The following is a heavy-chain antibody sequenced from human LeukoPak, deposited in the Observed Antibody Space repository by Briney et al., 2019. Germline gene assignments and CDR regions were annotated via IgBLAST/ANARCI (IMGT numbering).Heavy chain of an antibody. CDR3: ATTIGGYNYGPSFDY. J-gene: IGHJ4*02. CDR1: GFTFSSYA. Sequence: GGSLRLSCAASGFTFSSYAMNWVRQAPGKGLEWVSVISGSGGSTHYADSVKGRFIISRDNSKNTLYLQMNSQRAEDTAVYYCATTIGGYNYGPSFDYWGQGTLVTVSS. CDR2: ISGSGGST. D-gene: IGHD5-18*01. V-gene: IGHV3-23*01.